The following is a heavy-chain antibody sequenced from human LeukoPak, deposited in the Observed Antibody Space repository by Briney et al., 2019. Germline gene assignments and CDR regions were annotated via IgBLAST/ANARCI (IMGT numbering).Heavy chain of an antibody. CDR2: IIPIFGTA. Sequence: SVKVSCKASGGTFSSYAISWVRQAPGQGLEWMGGIIPIFGTANYAQKFQSRVTITTDESTSTAYMELSSLRFEDTAVYYCARGQNYGNDAFDIWGQGTTVTVSS. CDR3: ARGQNYGNDAFDI. CDR1: GGTFSSYA. D-gene: IGHD3-10*01. V-gene: IGHV1-69*05. J-gene: IGHJ3*02.